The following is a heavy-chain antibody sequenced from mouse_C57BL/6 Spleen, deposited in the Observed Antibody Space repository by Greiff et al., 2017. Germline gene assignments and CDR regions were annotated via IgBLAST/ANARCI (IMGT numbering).Heavy chain of an antibody. J-gene: IGHJ4*01. CDR3: VKIYDYDVDYAMDY. V-gene: IGHV10-1*01. D-gene: IGHD2-4*01. Sequence: EVQVVESGGGLVQPKGSLKLSCAASGFSFNTYAMNWVRQAPGKGLEWVARIRSKSNNYATYYADSVKDRFTISRDDSESMLYRQMNNLKNEDTAMYYGVKIYDYDVDYAMDYWGQGTSLTVSS. CDR1: GFSFNTYA. CDR2: IRSKSNNYAT.